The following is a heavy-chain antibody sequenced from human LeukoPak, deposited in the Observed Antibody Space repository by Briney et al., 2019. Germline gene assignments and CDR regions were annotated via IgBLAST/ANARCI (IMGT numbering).Heavy chain of an antibody. CDR2: INSDGSST. CDR1: GFTFSSYW. V-gene: IGHV3-74*01. CDR3: ARGGTYCGGDCYSPNNYYYYMDA. D-gene: IGHD2-21*02. Sequence: GGSLRLSCAASGFTFSSYWKHWVRQAPGKGLVWVSRINSDGSSTSYADSVKGRFTISRDNAKNTLYLQMNSLRAEDTAVYYCARGGTYCGGDCYSPNNYYYYMDAWGKGTTVTVSS. J-gene: IGHJ6*03.